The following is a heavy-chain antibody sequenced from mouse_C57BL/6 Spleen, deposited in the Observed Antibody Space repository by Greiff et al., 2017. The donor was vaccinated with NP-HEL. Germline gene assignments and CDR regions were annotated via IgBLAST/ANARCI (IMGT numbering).Heavy chain of an antibody. CDR3: ARPAYYSNPYAMDY. V-gene: IGHV1-64*01. CDR1: GYTFTSYW. D-gene: IGHD2-5*01. CDR2: IHPNSGST. Sequence: QVQLQQPGAELVKPGASVKLSCKASGYTFTSYWMHWVKQRPGQGLEWIGMIHPNSGSTNYNKKFKSKATLTVDKSSSTAYMQLSSLTSEDSAVYYCARPAYYSNPYAMDYWGQGTSVTVSS. J-gene: IGHJ4*01.